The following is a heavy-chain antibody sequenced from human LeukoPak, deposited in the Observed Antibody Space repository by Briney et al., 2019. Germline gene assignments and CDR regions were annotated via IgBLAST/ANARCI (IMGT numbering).Heavy chain of an antibody. V-gene: IGHV3-30*04. Sequence: HTGGSLRLSCAASGFTFSSYAMHWVRQAPGKGLEWVAVISYDGGNKYYADSVKGRFTISRDNSKNTMYMQMNSLRAEDTAVYYCARAGGGPTTLYWYFDIWGRGTLVTVSS. CDR3: ARAGGGPTTLYWYFDI. CDR2: ISYDGGNK. D-gene: IGHD1-7*01. CDR1: GFTFSSYA. J-gene: IGHJ2*01.